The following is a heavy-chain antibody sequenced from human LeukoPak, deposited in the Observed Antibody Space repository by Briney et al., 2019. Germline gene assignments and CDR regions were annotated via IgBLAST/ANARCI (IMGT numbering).Heavy chain of an antibody. J-gene: IGHJ4*02. V-gene: IGHV3-53*01. CDR3: ARVTAAGTLYFDY. D-gene: IGHD6-13*01. CDR1: GFTVSNNY. Sequence: GGSLRLSCAASGFTVSNNYMSWVRQAPGKGLEWVSVIYSGGNTYYADSVKGRFTISRDNSKNTLYLQMNSLRAEDTAVYYCARVTAAGTLYFDYWGQGILVTVSS. CDR2: IYSGGNT.